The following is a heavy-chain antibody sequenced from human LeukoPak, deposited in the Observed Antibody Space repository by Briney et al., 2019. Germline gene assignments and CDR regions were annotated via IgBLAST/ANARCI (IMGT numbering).Heavy chain of an antibody. CDR1: GYSFTSYW. J-gene: IGHJ4*02. V-gene: IGHV5-51*01. CDR2: IYPGDSDT. CDR3: ARREPSGFWYSY. D-gene: IGHD1-26*01. Sequence: GESLKISCKGSGYSFTSYWIGWVRQMPGKGLEWMGIIYPGDSDTRYSPSFQGQVTISADKSISTVYLQWTSLEASDTAMYYRARREPSGFWYSYWGQGTLVTVSS.